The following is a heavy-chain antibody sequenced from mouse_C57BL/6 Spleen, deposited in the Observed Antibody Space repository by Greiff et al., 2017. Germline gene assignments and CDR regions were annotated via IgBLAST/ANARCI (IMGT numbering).Heavy chain of an antibody. D-gene: IGHD4-1*01. CDR2: IYPGEGDT. J-gene: IGHJ2*01. CDR1: GYAFSSSW. V-gene: IGHV1-82*01. CDR3: ARSPRLTAFDY. Sequence: VQLQQSGPELVKPGASVKISCKASGYAFSSSWMNWVKQRPGKGLEWIGRIYPGEGDTNYNRKFKGKATLTADKSSSTAYMQLSSLTSEDSAVYFGARSPRLTAFDYWGQGTTLTVSS.